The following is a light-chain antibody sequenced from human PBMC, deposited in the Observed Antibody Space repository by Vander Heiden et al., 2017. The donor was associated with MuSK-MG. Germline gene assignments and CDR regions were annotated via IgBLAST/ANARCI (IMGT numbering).Light chain of an antibody. CDR3: QRYDTSPLT. V-gene: IGKV4-1*01. J-gene: IGKJ4*01. Sequence: DIVMTQSPDSLAVSLGERATINCKSSQSVLYSSNNKNYLAWYQQKPGQPPKLLIYWASTRESGVPDPFSGSASGTDFTLTIRILHAEDMTVYFSQRYDTSPLTFGGGTKVEIK. CDR1: QSVLYSSNNKNY. CDR2: WAS.